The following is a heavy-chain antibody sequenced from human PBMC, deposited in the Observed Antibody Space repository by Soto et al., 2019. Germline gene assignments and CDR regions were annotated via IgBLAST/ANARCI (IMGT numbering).Heavy chain of an antibody. Sequence: QVQLVQSGYEVKEPGASVTVSCKASGYTFNNYGITWVRQAPGQGLEWNGWISAYNGNANYAQKFQGRVTLTRDTSTSTAYLELRSLRSDDTAVYYCARGTRRFGELFDAFDIWGQGTMVPVSS. CDR2: ISAYNGNA. D-gene: IGHD3-10*01. J-gene: IGHJ3*02. V-gene: IGHV1-18*01. CDR3: ARGTRRFGELFDAFDI. CDR1: GYTFNNYG.